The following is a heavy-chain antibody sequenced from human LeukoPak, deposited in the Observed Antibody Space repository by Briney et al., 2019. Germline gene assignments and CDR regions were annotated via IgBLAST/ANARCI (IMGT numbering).Heavy chain of an antibody. J-gene: IGHJ4*02. D-gene: IGHD3-10*01. CDR3: AKGVRLWFAFYFDY. CDR2: ISGNGYNT. Sequence: PGGSLRLSCAASGYTFSDFSVNWVRQAPGKGLEWISAISGNGYNTYYADSVKGRFTISSESSGNTLYLQMHSLRAEDTAVYYCAKGVRLWFAFYFDYWGQGTLVTVSS. CDR1: GYTFSDFS. V-gene: IGHV3-23*01.